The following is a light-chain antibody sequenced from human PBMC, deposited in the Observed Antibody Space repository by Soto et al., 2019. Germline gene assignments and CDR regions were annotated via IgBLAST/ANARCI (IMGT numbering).Light chain of an antibody. CDR1: YSTIGSKT. Sequence: HSVLTQPPSASGTPGQRVTISCSGSYSTIGSKTLNWYQHLPGSAPKLLIYTSNQRPSGVPDRFSGSKSGTSASLAISGLQPEDEADYYCAAWNDSLNGVVFGGGTKLTVL. V-gene: IGLV1-44*01. CDR2: TSN. CDR3: AAWNDSLNGVV. J-gene: IGLJ3*02.